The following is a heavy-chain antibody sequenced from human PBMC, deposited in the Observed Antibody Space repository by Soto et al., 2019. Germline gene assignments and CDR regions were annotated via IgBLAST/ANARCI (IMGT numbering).Heavy chain of an antibody. CDR3: ARDRSGTAETYYYYGMDV. CDR2: ISSSSSYT. Sequence: QVQLVESGGGLVKPGGSLRLSCAASGFTFSDYYMSWIRQAPGKGLEWVSYISSSSSYTNYADSVKGRFTISRDNAKNSLYLQMNSLRAEDTAVYYCARDRSGTAETYYYYGMDVWGQGTTVTVSS. CDR1: GFTFSDYY. V-gene: IGHV3-11*05. D-gene: IGHD1-1*01. J-gene: IGHJ6*02.